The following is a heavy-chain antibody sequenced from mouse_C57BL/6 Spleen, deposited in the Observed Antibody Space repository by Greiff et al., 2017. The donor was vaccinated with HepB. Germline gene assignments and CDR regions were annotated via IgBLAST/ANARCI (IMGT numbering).Heavy chain of an antibody. J-gene: IGHJ2*01. CDR2: ISDGGSYT. CDR1: GFTFSSYA. CDR3: ARGPNFDY. Sequence: DVKLVESGGGLVKPGGSLKLSCAASGFTFSSYAMSWVRQTPEKRLEWVATISDGGSYTYYPDNVKGRFTISRDNAKNNLYLQMSHLKSEDTAMYYCARGPNFDYWGQGTTLTVSS. V-gene: IGHV5-4*03.